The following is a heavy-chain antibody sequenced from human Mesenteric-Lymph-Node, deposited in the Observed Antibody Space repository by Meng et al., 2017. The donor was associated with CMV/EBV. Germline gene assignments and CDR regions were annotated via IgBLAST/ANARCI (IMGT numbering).Heavy chain of an antibody. D-gene: IGHD3-10*01. V-gene: IGHV1-24*01. CDR1: GHTLSELS. J-gene: IGHJ5*01. Sequence: ASVKVSCKVSGHTLSELSMHWVRQGPGKGPEWVGGIDLEDGETVFEQNFQGRITVTEDTSANTAHMELNSLTSEDTAVYYCVLRMGSAYRGNFYDWFDSWGQGTLVTVSS. CDR2: IDLEDGET. CDR3: VLRMGSAYRGNFYDWFDS.